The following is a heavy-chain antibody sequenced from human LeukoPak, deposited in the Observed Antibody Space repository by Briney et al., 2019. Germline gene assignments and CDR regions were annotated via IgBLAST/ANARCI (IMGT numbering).Heavy chain of an antibody. CDR2: IYSAGST. J-gene: IGHJ1*01. Sequence: SETLSPTCTVSGGSISSGDYYWSWIRQPPGKGLEWIGYIYSAGSTYYSPSLKSRLTISIDTSKNQFSLELRSVTSADTAVYYCARGRSAYFQHWGQGTLVTVSS. V-gene: IGHV4-30-4*01. CDR1: GGSISSGDYY. CDR3: ARGRSAYFQH.